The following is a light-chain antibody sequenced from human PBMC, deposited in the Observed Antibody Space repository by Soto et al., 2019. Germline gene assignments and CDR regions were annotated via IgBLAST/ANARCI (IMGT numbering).Light chain of an antibody. CDR2: GAS. Sequence: EIVLTQSPGTLSLSPGERATLSCRASQSVSSSYLAWYQHKPGQAPRLLIYGASSRATGIPDRFSGSGSGTDFTLTLSRMEPEDFAVYYYQQYGSSPHTFGQGTKLEIK. CDR1: QSVSSSY. V-gene: IGKV3-20*01. J-gene: IGKJ2*01. CDR3: QQYGSSPHT.